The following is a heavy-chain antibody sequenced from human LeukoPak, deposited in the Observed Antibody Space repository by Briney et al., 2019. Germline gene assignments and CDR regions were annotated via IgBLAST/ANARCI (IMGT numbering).Heavy chain of an antibody. J-gene: IGHJ5*02. Sequence: SETLSLTCTASGGSISSYYWSWIRQPPGKGLEWIGYSYYSGSTNYNPSLKSRVTISVDTSKNQFSLKLSSVTAADTAVYYCARGIMDSWFDPWGQGTLVTVSS. CDR2: SYYSGST. V-gene: IGHV4-59*01. CDR3: ARGIMDSWFDP. CDR1: GGSISSYY. D-gene: IGHD3-16*01.